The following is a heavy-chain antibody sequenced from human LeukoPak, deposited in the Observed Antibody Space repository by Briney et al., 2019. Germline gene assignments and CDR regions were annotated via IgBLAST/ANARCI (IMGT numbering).Heavy chain of an antibody. CDR2: ISSSGSTI. CDR3: ARQAGWNLYYFDY. V-gene: IGHV3-48*03. J-gene: IGHJ4*02. CDR1: GFTFSSYE. D-gene: IGHD1-1*01. Sequence: GGSLRLSCAASGFTFSSYEMNWVRQAPGKGLEWVSYISSSGSTIYYADSVKGRFTISRDNAKNSLYLQMNSLRAEDTALYYCARQAGWNLYYFDYWGQGTLVTVSS.